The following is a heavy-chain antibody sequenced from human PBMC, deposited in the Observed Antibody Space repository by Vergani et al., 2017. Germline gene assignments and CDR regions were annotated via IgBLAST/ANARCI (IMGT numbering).Heavy chain of an antibody. CDR1: GGSISSSSYY. D-gene: IGHD5-12*01. CDR3: ARAVDIVATHWFDP. Sequence: QLQLQESGPGLVKPSETLSLTCTVSGGSISSSSYYWGWIRQPPGKGLEWIGSIYYSGSTYYNPSLKSRVTISVDTSKNQFSLKLSSVTAADTAGYYCARAVDIVATHWFDPWGQGTLVTVSS. V-gene: IGHV4-39*01. CDR2: IYYSGST. J-gene: IGHJ5*02.